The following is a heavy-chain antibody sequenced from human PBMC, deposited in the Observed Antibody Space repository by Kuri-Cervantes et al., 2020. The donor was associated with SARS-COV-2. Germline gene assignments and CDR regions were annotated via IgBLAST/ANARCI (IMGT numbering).Heavy chain of an antibody. D-gene: IGHD2-8*01. CDR1: GFTFDDYA. CDR3: ARDRTDILLIENWFDP. V-gene: IGHV3-20*04. J-gene: IGHJ5*02. Sequence: GGSLRLSCAASGFTFDDYAMHWARQAPGKGLEWVSTINWNGDSTSYADSVKGRFTISRDNAENSLYLQMNSLRAEDTALYYCARDRTDILLIENWFDPWGQGTLVTVSS. CDR2: INWNGDST.